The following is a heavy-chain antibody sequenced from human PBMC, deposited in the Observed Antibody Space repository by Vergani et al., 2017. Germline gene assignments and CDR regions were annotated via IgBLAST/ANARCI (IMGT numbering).Heavy chain of an antibody. D-gene: IGHD3-22*01. J-gene: IGHJ4*02. CDR2: IDWNDQT. CDR1: GFSLNTYGMH. CDR3: TRTLSDSRGYFIDY. Sequence: KESGPALVKPTQTLTLTCTFSGFSLNTYGMHVTWIRQPPGKGLEWLARIDWNDQTYYTTSLRTRITISKDTSKNQVALTMTNMDPVDTATYYCTRTLSDSRGYFIDYWGQGNLVTVSS. V-gene: IGHV2-70*04.